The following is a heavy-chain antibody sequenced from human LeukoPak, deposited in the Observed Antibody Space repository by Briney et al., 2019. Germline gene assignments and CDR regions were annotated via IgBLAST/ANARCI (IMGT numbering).Heavy chain of an antibody. CDR2: IYYSGST. J-gene: IGHJ3*02. CDR1: GGSISSSSYY. CDR3: AREVQGAWAFDI. Sequence: SETLSLTCTVSGGSISSSSYYWGWIRQPPGKGLEWIGSIYYSGSTYYNPSLKSRVTISVDTSKNQFSLKLSSVTAADTAVYYCAREVQGAWAFDIWSQGTMVTVSS. V-gene: IGHV4-39*07.